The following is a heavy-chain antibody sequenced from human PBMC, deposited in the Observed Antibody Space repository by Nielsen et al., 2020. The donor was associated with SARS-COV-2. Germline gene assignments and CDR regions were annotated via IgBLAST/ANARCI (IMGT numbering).Heavy chain of an antibody. CDR1: GFTFNSVG. J-gene: IGHJ4*02. CDR3: ASGWDWGY. D-gene: IGHD1-26*01. Sequence: GESLKISCAASGFTFNSVGMHWVRQAPGKGLEWVAVVSTEGGTTYYADSVKGRFTISRDNAKNSLYLQMNSLRDEDTAVYYCASGWDWGYWGQGTLVTVSS. V-gene: IGHV3-30*12. CDR2: VSTEGGTT.